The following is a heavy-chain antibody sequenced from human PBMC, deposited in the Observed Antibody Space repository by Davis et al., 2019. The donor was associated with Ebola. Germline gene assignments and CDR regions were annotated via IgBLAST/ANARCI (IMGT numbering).Heavy chain of an antibody. CDR3: ASTRVYYDYTNFGMDV. J-gene: IGHJ6*02. D-gene: IGHD3-16*01. V-gene: IGHV4-59*01. Sequence: MPSETLSLTCTVSGGSISSYYWSWIRQPPGKGLEWIGYIYYSGSTNYNPSLKSRVTISVDTSKNQFSLKLSSVTAADTAVYYCASTRVYYDYTNFGMDVWGQGTTVTVSS. CDR2: IYYSGST. CDR1: GGSISSYY.